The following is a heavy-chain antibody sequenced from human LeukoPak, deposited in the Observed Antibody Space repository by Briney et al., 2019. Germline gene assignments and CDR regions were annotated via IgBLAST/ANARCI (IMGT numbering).Heavy chain of an antibody. D-gene: IGHD3-16*02. Sequence: GGSLRLSCAASGFTFSSYAMSWVRQAPGKGLEWVSAISGSGGSTYYADSVKGRFTISRDNSENTLYLQMNSLRAEDTAVYYCAKGNYVWGSYRYYFDYWGQGTLVTVSS. J-gene: IGHJ4*02. CDR1: GFTFSSYA. V-gene: IGHV3-23*01. CDR3: AKGNYVWGSYRYYFDY. CDR2: ISGSGGST.